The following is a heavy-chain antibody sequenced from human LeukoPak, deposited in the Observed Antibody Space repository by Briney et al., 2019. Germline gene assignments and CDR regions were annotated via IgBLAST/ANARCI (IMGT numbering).Heavy chain of an antibody. Sequence: PGGSLRLSCAASGFTFSSYSMNWVRQAPGKGLEWVGRIRSKANSYATAYAASVKGRFTISRDDSKNTAYLQMNSLKTEDTAVYYCTRPSSSSHSQSWGQGTLVTVSS. D-gene: IGHD6-13*01. CDR2: IRSKANSYAT. CDR3: TRPSSSSHSQS. CDR1: GFTFSSYS. J-gene: IGHJ4*02. V-gene: IGHV3-73*01.